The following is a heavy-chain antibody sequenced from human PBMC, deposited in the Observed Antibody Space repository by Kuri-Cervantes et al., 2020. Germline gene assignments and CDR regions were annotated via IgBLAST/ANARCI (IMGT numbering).Heavy chain of an antibody. V-gene: IGHV3-30*03. D-gene: IGHD1-26*01. CDR1: GFTFSTYS. Sequence: GGSLRLSCAASGFTFSTYSMTWVRQAPGKGLEWVAVISYDGSNKYYADSVKGRFTISRDNSKNTLYLQMNSLRAEDTAVYYCARWEGDAFDIWGQGTMVTVSS. CDR2: ISYDGSNK. J-gene: IGHJ3*02. CDR3: ARWEGDAFDI.